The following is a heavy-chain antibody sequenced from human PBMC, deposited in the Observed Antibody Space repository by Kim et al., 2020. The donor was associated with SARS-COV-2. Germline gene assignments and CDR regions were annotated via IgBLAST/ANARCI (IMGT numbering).Heavy chain of an antibody. Sequence: ASVKVSCKASGYTFTSYGISWVRQAPGQGLEWMGWISAYNGNTNYAQKLQGRVTMTTDTSTSTAYMELRSLRSDDTAVYYCARAIVSGWYRPWAGFDYWGQGTLVTVSS. CDR3: ARAIVSGWYRPWAGFDY. V-gene: IGHV1-18*01. D-gene: IGHD6-19*01. CDR1: GYTFTSYG. CDR2: ISAYNGNT. J-gene: IGHJ4*02.